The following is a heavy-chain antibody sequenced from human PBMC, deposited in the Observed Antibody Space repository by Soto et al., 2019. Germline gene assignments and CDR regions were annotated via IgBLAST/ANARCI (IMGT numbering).Heavy chain of an antibody. CDR2: ISGSGANI. V-gene: IGHV3-23*01. CDR3: ARDLIHLGFLDY. D-gene: IGHD3-16*01. J-gene: IGHJ4*02. CDR1: GFTFSNQA. Sequence: PGGSLRLSCAASGFTFSNQAMSWVRQAPGKGLEWVSAISGSGANIYYADSVKGRFTVSRDNSKNTLYLQMSSLRSEDTAVYYCARDLIHLGFLDYWGQGTLVTVSS.